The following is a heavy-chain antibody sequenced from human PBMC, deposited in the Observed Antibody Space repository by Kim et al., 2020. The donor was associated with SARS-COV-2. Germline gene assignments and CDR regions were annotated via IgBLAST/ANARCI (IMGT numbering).Heavy chain of an antibody. V-gene: IGHV4-34*01. J-gene: IGHJ4*02. CDR1: GGSFSGYY. CDR2: INHSGST. D-gene: IGHD2-15*01. CDR3: ARGGPPGVVVVAATHYFDY. Sequence: SETLSLTCAVYGGSFSGYYWSWIRQPPGKGLEWIGEINHSGSTNYNPSLKSRVTISVDTSKNQFSLKLSSVTAADTAVYYCARGGPPGVVVVAATHYFDYWGQGTLVTVSS.